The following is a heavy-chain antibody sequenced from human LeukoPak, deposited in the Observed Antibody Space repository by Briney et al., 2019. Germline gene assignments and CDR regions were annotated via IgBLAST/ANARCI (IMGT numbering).Heavy chain of an antibody. CDR1: GFTFSSYA. V-gene: IGHV3-23*01. J-gene: IGHJ6*02. CDR3: AKQSSRPLDYYYYGMDV. CDR2: ISGSGGST. Sequence: GGSLRLSCAASGFTFSSYAMSWVSQAPGKGLEWVSAISGSGGSTYYADSVKGRFTISRDNSKNTLYLQMNSLRAEDTAVYYCAKQSSRPLDYYYYGMDVWGQGTTVTVSS. D-gene: IGHD2-2*01.